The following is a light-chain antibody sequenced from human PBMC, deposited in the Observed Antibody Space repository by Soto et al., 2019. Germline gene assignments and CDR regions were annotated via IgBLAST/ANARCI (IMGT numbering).Light chain of an antibody. J-gene: IGKJ1*01. Sequence: DLQMTQSPSSLSASVGDRVTITCRASQSITSYLNWYQQKPGKAPKLLIYAASSLQSGVPSRFSGSGSGTDFTLTISSLHPEDFATYYCQQTYSTPWTFGQGTKVEIK. CDR3: QQTYSTPWT. CDR2: AAS. V-gene: IGKV1-39*01. CDR1: QSITSY.